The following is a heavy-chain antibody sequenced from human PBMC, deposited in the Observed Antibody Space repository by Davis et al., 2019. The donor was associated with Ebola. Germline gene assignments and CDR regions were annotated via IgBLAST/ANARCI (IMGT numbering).Heavy chain of an antibody. J-gene: IGHJ4*02. V-gene: IGHV3-30*07. CDR3: ARDYDYIWGSYHYPDY. Sequence: FTFNRDNSKNTLYLQMNSLRAEDTAVYYCARDYDYIWGSYHYPDYWGQGTLVTVSS. D-gene: IGHD3-16*01.